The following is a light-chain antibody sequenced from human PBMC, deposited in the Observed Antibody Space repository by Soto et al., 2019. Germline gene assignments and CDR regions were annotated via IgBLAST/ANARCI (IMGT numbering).Light chain of an antibody. CDR3: CSYARGNTFV. Sequence: QSVLTQPASVSGSPGQSITISCTRTDSDVGNYNLVSWYQQHPDKAPKVMIHEGSKRPSGVSGRFSGSKSGNTASLTISGLQAEDEADYYCCSYARGNTFVFGTGNKLTVL. CDR1: DSDVGNYNL. J-gene: IGLJ1*01. CDR2: EGS. V-gene: IGLV2-23*03.